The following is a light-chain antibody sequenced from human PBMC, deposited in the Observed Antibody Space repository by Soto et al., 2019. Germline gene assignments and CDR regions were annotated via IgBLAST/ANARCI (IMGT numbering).Light chain of an antibody. CDR3: CSYAGSRV. CDR2: EVS. CDR1: SSDVGSYNL. Sequence: QSVLTQPASVSGSPGQSITTSCTGTSSDVGSYNLVSWYQQHPGKAPKLMIYEVSKRPSGVSNRFSGSKSGNTASLTISGLQAEDEADYYCCSYAGSRVFGTGTKLTVL. J-gene: IGLJ1*01. V-gene: IGLV2-23*02.